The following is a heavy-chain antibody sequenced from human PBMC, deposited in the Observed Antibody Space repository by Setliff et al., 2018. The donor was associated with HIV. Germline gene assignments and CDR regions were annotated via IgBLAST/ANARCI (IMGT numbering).Heavy chain of an antibody. CDR2: VYYSGIT. V-gene: IGHV4-39*01. D-gene: IGHD3-3*01. CDR3: VRHVWSDDFLVPGWFDS. CDR1: GGSIIDSRYF. Sequence: PSETLSLTCTVSGGSIIDSRYFWGWIRQPPGKGLGWIGSVYYSGITYYSSSLKSRVTVSVDTSRIQFSLKLTSVTAADTAVYKCVRHVWSDDFLVPGWFDSWSQGTLVTVSS. J-gene: IGHJ5*01.